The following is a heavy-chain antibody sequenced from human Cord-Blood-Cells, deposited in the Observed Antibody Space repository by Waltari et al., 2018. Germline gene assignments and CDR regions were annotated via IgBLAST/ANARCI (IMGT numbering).Heavy chain of an antibody. J-gene: IGHJ4*02. CDR1: GYTLTELS. CDR2: FDPEDGET. Sequence: KPGASVKVSCKVSGYTLTELSMHWVRQAPGKGLEWMGGFDPEDGETIYAQKFQGRVTMTEDTSTDTAYMELSSLRSEDTAVYYCATSTAPYYYDSSGYSAPFDYWGQGTLVTVSS. D-gene: IGHD3-22*01. CDR3: ATSTAPYYYDSSGYSAPFDY. V-gene: IGHV1-24*01.